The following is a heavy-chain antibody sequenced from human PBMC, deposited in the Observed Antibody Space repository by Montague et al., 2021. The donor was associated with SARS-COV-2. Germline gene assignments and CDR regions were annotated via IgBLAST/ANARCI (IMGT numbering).Heavy chain of an antibody. CDR2: IYNSRTT. D-gene: IGHD4-17*01. CDR3: ARHRNYGDHSLDNWFHP. Sequence: SETLSLTCTVSGDSTSCPNCYWGWTRQPPGKGLDWIGTIYNSRTTYYNPSLKSRLTISIDTSKNQFSLKLSSVTAADTAVYYCARHRNYGDHSLDNWFHPWGQGTLVTVSS. CDR1: GDSTSCPNCY. V-gene: IGHV4-39*01. J-gene: IGHJ5*02.